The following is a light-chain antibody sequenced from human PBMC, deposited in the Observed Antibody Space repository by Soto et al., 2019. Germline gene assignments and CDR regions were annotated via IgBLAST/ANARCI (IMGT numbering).Light chain of an antibody. CDR2: EGS. CDR1: SSDVGNYNL. Sequence: QSVLTQPASVSGSPGQSITISCTGTSSDVGNYNLVSWYQQHPGKAPKLMIYEGSKRPSGVSNRFSGPKSDNTASLTISGLQAEDEAHYYCCSYARGSTYVFGTGTKVTVL. J-gene: IGLJ1*01. CDR3: CSYARGSTYV. V-gene: IGLV2-23*01.